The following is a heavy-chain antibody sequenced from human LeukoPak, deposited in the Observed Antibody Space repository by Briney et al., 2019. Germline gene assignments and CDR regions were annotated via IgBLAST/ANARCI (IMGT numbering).Heavy chain of an antibody. CDR3: ARGSSLATAGTGYSFDY. Sequence: SETLSLTCAVYGGSFSGDYWSWIRQPPGKGLEWIGEIHHSGSTNYNPSVKSRVTISVDTSKNQFSLKLTSVTAADTAVYYCARGSSLATAGTGYSFDYWGQGTQVTVSS. D-gene: IGHD6-13*01. J-gene: IGHJ4*02. V-gene: IGHV4-34*01. CDR1: GGSFSGDY. CDR2: IHHSGST.